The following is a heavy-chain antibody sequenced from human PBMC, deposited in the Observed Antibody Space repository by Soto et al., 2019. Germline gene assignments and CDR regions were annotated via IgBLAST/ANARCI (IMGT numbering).Heavy chain of an antibody. Sequence: QVQLVESGGGVVQPGRSLRLSCAASGFTFSSYGMHWVRQAPGQGLEWVAVISYDGSNKYSADSVKGRFTISRDNSKNTLYLQMNSRRAEDTAVYYCAKPRRSSYGSSGSDAFDIWGQGTMVTVSS. D-gene: IGHD3-22*01. V-gene: IGHV3-30*18. J-gene: IGHJ3*02. CDR2: ISYDGSNK. CDR1: GFTFSSYG. CDR3: AKPRRSSYGSSGSDAFDI.